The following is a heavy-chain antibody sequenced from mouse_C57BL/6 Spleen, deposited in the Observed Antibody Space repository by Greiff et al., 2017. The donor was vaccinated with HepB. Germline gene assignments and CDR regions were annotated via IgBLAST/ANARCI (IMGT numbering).Heavy chain of an antibody. V-gene: IGHV5-4*01. CDR3: ARDRGDGRGYFDV. Sequence: DVQLVESGGGLVKPGGSLKLSCAASGFTFSSYAMSWVRQTPEKRLEWVATISDGGSYTYYPDNVKGRFTISRDNAKNNLYLQMSHLKSEDTAMYYCARDRGDGRGYFDVWGTGTTVTVSS. CDR1: GFTFSSYA. CDR2: ISDGGSYT. J-gene: IGHJ1*03. D-gene: IGHD1-1*01.